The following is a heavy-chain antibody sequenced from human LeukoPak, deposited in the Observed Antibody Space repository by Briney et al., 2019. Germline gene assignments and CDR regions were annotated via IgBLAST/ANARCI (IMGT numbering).Heavy chain of an antibody. CDR1: GYTFTIYD. Sequence: ASVTVSCRASGYTFTIYDINWVRQATGQGLEWMGWISAYNGNTNYAQKLQGRVTMTTDTSTSTAYMELRSLRSDDTAVYYCARVPIGYDILTGYYAYYFDYWGQGTLVTVSS. J-gene: IGHJ4*02. CDR3: ARVPIGYDILTGYYAYYFDY. V-gene: IGHV1-18*01. D-gene: IGHD3-9*01. CDR2: ISAYNGNT.